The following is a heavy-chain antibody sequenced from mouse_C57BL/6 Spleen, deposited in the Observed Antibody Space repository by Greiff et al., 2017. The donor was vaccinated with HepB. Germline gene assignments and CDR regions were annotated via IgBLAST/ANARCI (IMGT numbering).Heavy chain of an antibody. CDR2: IYPGSGNT. CDR1: GYTFTDYY. CDR3: ARSGFSQGFAY. V-gene: IGHV1-76*01. Sequence: VQLQQSGAELVRPGASVKLSCKASGYTFTDYYINWVKQRPGQGLEWIARIYPGSGNTYYNEKFKGKATLTAEKSSSTAYMQLSSLTSEDSAVYFCARSGFSQGFAYWGQGTLVTVSA. J-gene: IGHJ3*01.